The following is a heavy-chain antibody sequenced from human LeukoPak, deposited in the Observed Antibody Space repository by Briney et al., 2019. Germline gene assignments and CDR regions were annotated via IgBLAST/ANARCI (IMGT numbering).Heavy chain of an antibody. CDR2: IIPIFGTA. V-gene: IGHV1-69*05. CDR1: GGTFSSYA. Sequence: SVKVSCKASGGTFSSYAISWVRQAPGQGLEWMGGIIPIFGTANYAQKFQGRVTITTDESTSTAYMELSSLRSEDTAVYYCARDSSTHSLDYYYYYYMDVWGKGTTVTVSS. D-gene: IGHD2-2*01. CDR3: ARDSSTHSLDYYYYYYMDV. J-gene: IGHJ6*03.